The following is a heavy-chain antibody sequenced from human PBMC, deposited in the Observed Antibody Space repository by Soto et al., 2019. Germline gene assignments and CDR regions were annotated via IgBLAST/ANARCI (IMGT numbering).Heavy chain of an antibody. D-gene: IGHD6-6*01. CDR1: GFTFSSYG. CDR3: AKGPYTSSSPGDWFDP. J-gene: IGHJ5*02. Sequence: GGSLRLSCAASGFTFSSYGMHWVRLAPGKGLEWVATISYDGRVDYYGDSVKGRFTISRDNSKDTLYLQMNSLTPEDTALYYCAKGPYTSSSPGDWFDPWGQGTLVTVSS. CDR2: ISYDGRVD. V-gene: IGHV3-30*18.